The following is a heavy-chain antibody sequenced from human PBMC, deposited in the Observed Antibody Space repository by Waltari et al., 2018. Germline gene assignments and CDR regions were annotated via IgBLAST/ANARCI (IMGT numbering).Heavy chain of an antibody. J-gene: IGHJ6*02. CDR1: GGTFSTYA. CDR2: IIPTLGVP. V-gene: IGHV1-69*04. CDR3: ARSGDGYTPSTYYYNGMDV. Sequence: QVQLVHSGAEVKKPGSSVKVSCKASGGTFSTYAINWVGQAPGQGLEWMGRIIPTLGVPIYAQRFQGRVTITADKSTSTAYMELSSLRPEDTAVYYCARSGDGYTPSTYYYNGMDVWGQGTMVTVSS. D-gene: IGHD5-12*01.